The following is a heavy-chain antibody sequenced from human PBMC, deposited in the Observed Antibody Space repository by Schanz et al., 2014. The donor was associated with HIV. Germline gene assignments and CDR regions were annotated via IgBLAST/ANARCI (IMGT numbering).Heavy chain of an antibody. Sequence: EGPLVESGGGLVKPGRALRLSCTASGFTFGDYPMSWFRQAPGKGLEWVANIKEDGSEKYHADSVKGRFTISRDNAKNSLFLQMESLRAEDTAVYYCARDGGEVWGQGTTVTVSS. CDR2: IKEDGSEK. D-gene: IGHD3-16*01. J-gene: IGHJ6*02. CDR3: ARDGGEV. V-gene: IGHV3-7*01. CDR1: GFTFGDYP.